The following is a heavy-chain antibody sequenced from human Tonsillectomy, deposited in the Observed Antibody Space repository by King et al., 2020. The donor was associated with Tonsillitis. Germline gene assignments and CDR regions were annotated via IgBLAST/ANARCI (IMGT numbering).Heavy chain of an antibody. CDR3: AREDENQLPHYYYYYMDV. CDR2: IYTSGST. Sequence: VQLQESGPGLVKPSQTLSLTCTVSGGSISSGSYSWRWIRQPAGKGLVWIGHIYTSGSTNYNPSLKSRVTMSVDTSKNQFSLRLSSVTAADTAVYYCAREDENQLPHYYYYYMDVWGKGTTVTVSS. V-gene: IGHV4-61*02. CDR1: GGSISSGSYS. J-gene: IGHJ6*03. D-gene: IGHD2-2*01.